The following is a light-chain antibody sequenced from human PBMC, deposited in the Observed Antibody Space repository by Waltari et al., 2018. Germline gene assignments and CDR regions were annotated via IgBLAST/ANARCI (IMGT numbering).Light chain of an antibody. CDR3: QQYYSSPKT. V-gene: IGKV4-1*01. Sequence: DIVMTQSPDSLAVSLGERATINRKSSRSVLYSSNNKNYLAWYQQKPGQPPKQLIYWASTRESGVPDRFSGSGSGTDFTLTISSLQAEDVAIYYCQQYYSSPKTFGQGTKVEIK. J-gene: IGKJ1*01. CDR2: WAS. CDR1: RSVLYSSNNKNY.